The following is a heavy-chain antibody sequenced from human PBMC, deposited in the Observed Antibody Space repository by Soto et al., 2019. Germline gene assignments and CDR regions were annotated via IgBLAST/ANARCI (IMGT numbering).Heavy chain of an antibody. CDR2: ISYDGSNK. Sequence: GGSLRLSCAASGFTFSSYGMHWVRQAPGKGLEWVAVISYDGSNKYYADSVKGRFTISRDNSKNTLYLQMNSLRAEDTAVYYCAKDLEGMSYGMDVWGQGTTVTVSS. D-gene: IGHD6-13*01. CDR1: GFTFSSYG. CDR3: AKDLEGMSYGMDV. V-gene: IGHV3-30*18. J-gene: IGHJ6*02.